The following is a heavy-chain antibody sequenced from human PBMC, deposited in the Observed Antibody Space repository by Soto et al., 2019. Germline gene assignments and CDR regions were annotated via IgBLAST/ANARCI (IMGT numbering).Heavy chain of an antibody. CDR2: IIPIFGTA. J-gene: IGHJ6*02. CDR3: AAAEPGYYYDSSGYARQDV. Sequence: GASVKVSCKASGGTFSSYAISWVRQAPGQGLEWMGGIIPIFGTANYAQKFQGRVTITADESTSTAYMELSSLRSEDTAVYCCAAAEPGYYYDSSGYARQDVWGQGTTVTVSS. CDR1: GGTFSSYA. V-gene: IGHV1-69*13. D-gene: IGHD3-22*01.